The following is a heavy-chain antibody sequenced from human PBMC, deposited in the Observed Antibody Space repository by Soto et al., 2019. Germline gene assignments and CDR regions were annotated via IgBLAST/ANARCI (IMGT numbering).Heavy chain of an antibody. J-gene: IGHJ6*02. V-gene: IGHV1-18*01. CDR1: GYTLTSYG. D-gene: IGHD3-9*01. Sequence: GASVKVSCTASGYTLTSYGISWVRQAPGQGLEWMGWISAYNGNTNYAQKLQGRVTMTTDTSTSTAYMELRSLRPDDTAVYYCARERYFDWLSQIYYYYYGMDVWGQGTTVTVSS. CDR2: ISAYNGNT. CDR3: ARERYFDWLSQIYYYYYGMDV.